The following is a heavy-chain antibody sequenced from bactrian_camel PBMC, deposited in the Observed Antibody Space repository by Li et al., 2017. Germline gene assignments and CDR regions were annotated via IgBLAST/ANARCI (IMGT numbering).Heavy chain of an antibody. CDR1: RFFPC. D-gene: IGHD2*01. V-gene: IGHV3S53*01. J-gene: IGHJ4*01. Sequence: VQLVESGGGSVRAGGSLTLYCAASRFFPCMAWFRQAPGKEREGVAGMEHDGTTSYETPVKGRFTISKDNAKNILYLQMNNLQVEDTAMYYCAADPLSQVCQGGYFYYGQGTQVTVS. CDR3: AADPLSQVCQGGYFY. CDR2: MEHDGTT.